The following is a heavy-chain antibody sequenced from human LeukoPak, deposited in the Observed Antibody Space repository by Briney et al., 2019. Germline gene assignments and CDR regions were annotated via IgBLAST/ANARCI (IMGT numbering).Heavy chain of an antibody. CDR1: GYSISSGYY. D-gene: IGHD2-15*01. CDR2: IYYIGST. CDR3: AREWSGFDF. Sequence: SETLSLTCTVSGYSISSGYYWGWIRQPPGKGLEWIGSIYYIGSTYYDPSLKSRVTISVDTSKNQFSLRLISVTAADTAVYYCAREWSGFDFWGQGIMVTVSS. V-gene: IGHV4-38-2*02. J-gene: IGHJ3*01.